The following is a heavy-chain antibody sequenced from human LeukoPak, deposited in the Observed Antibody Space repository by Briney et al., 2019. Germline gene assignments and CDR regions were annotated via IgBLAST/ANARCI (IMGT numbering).Heavy chain of an antibody. CDR2: ISYDGSNK. D-gene: IGHD2-2*01. CDR3: AKVMFDIVVVPAARAIDY. Sequence: GGSLRLSCAASGFTCSSYGMHWVRQAPGKGLEWVAVISYDGSNKYYADSVKGRFTISRDNSKNTLYLQMNSLRAEDTAVHYCAKVMFDIVVVPAARAIDYWGQGTLVTVSS. V-gene: IGHV3-30*18. J-gene: IGHJ4*02. CDR1: GFTCSSYG.